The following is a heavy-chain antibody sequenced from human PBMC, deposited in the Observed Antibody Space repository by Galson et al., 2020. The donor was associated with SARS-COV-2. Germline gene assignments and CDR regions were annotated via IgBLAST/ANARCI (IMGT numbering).Heavy chain of an antibody. Sequence: GESLKISCAASGFTFSSYDMHWVRQATGKGLEWVSAIGTAGDTYYPGSVKGRFTISRENAQNSLYLQMNSLRAGDTAVYYCARGATYDSWGYYYYYMDVWGKGTTVTVSS. D-gene: IGHD1-26*01. CDR3: ARGATYDSWGYYYYYMDV. CDR1: GFTFSSYD. CDR2: IGTAGDT. J-gene: IGHJ6*03. V-gene: IGHV3-13*01.